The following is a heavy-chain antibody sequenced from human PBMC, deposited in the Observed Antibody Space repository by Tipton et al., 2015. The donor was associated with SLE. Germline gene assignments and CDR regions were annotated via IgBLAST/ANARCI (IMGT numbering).Heavy chain of an antibody. CDR3: ARDGVYSSSYYHEF. Sequence: TLSLTCAVYGGSFSGYYWSWIRQPPGKGLEWIGEINHSGGTNYNPSLKSRVTISVDTSKNQFSLKLSSVTAADTAVYYCARDGVYSSSYYHEFWGQGILVTVSS. V-gene: IGHV4-34*01. CDR1: GGSFSGYY. J-gene: IGHJ4*02. D-gene: IGHD3-22*01. CDR2: INHSGGT.